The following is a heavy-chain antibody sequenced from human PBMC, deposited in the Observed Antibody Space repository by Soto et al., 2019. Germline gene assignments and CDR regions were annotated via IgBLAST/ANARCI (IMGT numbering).Heavy chain of an antibody. Sequence: EVQLVESGGGLVQPGGSLRLSCAASGFTVSSNYMSWVRQAPGKGLEWVSVIYSGGTTYYADSVKGRFTSSRDNSKNTLYLQMNSLRVEDTAVYYCARNGDSSDYRGWFDPWGQGTLVTVSS. CDR1: GFTVSSNY. CDR2: IYSGGTT. J-gene: IGHJ5*02. V-gene: IGHV3-66*01. CDR3: ARNGDSSDYRGWFDP. D-gene: IGHD3-22*01.